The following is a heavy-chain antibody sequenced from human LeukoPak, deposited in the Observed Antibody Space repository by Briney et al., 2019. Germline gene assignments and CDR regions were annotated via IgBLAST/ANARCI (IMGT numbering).Heavy chain of an antibody. V-gene: IGHV3-23*01. J-gene: IGHJ4*02. CDR3: AKPSRGSGYSYGILFDY. CDR1: GFTLSKYA. Sequence: GGSLRLSCAASGFTLSKYAMVWVRQSPGKGLEWVSTVNSYGNHTYYAASVRGRFTISRDNYKDNLYLQMTSLRADDTAVYFCAKPSRGSGYSYGILFDYWGPGTLVAVSS. D-gene: IGHD3-22*01. CDR2: VNSYGNHT.